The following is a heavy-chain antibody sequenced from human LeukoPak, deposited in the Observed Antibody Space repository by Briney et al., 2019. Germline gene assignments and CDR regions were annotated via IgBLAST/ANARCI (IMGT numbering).Heavy chain of an antibody. Sequence: PGGSLRLSCAASGFTFSSYSMNWVRQAPGKGLEWVSYIGSSGTTIYYADSVKGRFTISRDNAKNSLYLQMSILRAEDTAVYYCARDGNYDYWSAQSAGDDMDVWGQGTTVTVSS. V-gene: IGHV3-48*01. CDR2: IGSSGTTI. D-gene: IGHD3-3*01. CDR3: ARDGNYDYWSAQSAGDDMDV. J-gene: IGHJ6*02. CDR1: GFTFSSYS.